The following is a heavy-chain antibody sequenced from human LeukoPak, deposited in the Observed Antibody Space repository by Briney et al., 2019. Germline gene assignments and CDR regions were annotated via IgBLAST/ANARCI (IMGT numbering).Heavy chain of an antibody. CDR3: ARRQLWLHWFDP. Sequence: SETLSLTCGVYGGPFSGYYWSWIRQPPGKGLEWIGEINHSGSTNSNPSLKSRVTISVDTSKNQFSLKVNSMTAADTAVYYCARRQLWLHWFDPWGQGTLVTVSS. V-gene: IGHV4-34*01. J-gene: IGHJ5*02. CDR1: GGPFSGYY. D-gene: IGHD5-18*01. CDR2: INHSGST.